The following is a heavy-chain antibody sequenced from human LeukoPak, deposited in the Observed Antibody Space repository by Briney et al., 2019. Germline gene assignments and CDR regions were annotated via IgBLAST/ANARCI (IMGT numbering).Heavy chain of an antibody. CDR2: INPNSGGT. CDR3: AREATGRAFDP. Sequence: ASVKVSCKASGYTFTGYYMPWVRQAPGQGLEWMGWINPNSGGTNYAQKFQGRVTMTRDTSISTAYMELSKLRSDDTAVYYCAREATGRAFDPWGQGTLVTVSS. V-gene: IGHV1-2*02. D-gene: IGHD1-1*01. J-gene: IGHJ5*02. CDR1: GYTFTGYY.